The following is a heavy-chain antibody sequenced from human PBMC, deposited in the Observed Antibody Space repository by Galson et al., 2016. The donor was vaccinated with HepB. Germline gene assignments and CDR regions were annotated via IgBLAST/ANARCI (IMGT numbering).Heavy chain of an antibody. CDR1: GASVSSGTYY. CDR2: IYKSATT. J-gene: IGHJ5*02. D-gene: IGHD2-15*01. CDR3: ASTPFIVAVVDAKQKLAYNWFDP. V-gene: IGHV4-31*03. Sequence: TLSLTCTVSGASVSSGTYYWSWIRQHPGKGLEWIGYIYKSATTHYNPSLRSRVSISVDTSKNQFSLKLSSVTAADSAVYYCASTPFIVAVVDAKQKLAYNWFDPWGQGTLVTVSS.